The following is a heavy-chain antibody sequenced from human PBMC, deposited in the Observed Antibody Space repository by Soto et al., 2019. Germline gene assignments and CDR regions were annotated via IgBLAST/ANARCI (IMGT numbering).Heavy chain of an antibody. J-gene: IGHJ6*02. D-gene: IGHD5-18*01. CDR1: GFTFSSYA. Sequence: SLRLSCAASGFTFSSYAMSWVRQAPGKGLEWVSAISGSGGSTYYADSVKGRFTISRDNSKNTLYLQMNSLRAEDTAVYYCAKVQGSGYSYGLGYYYYGMDVWGQGTTVTVSS. V-gene: IGHV3-23*01. CDR2: ISGSGGST. CDR3: AKVQGSGYSYGLGYYYYGMDV.